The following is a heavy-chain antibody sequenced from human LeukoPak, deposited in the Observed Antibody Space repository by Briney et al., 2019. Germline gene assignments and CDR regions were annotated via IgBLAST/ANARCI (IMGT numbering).Heavy chain of an antibody. D-gene: IGHD6-25*01. CDR2: IIPILGIA. CDR1: GGTFSSYA. J-gene: IGHJ4*02. CDR3: ARGPRSDLTLGL. V-gene: IGHV1-69*04. Sequence: VASVKVSCKASGGTFSSYAISWVRQAPGQGLEWMGRIIPILGIANYAQKFQGRVTITADKSTSTAYMELSSLRSGDTAVYYCARGPRSDLTLGLWGQGTLVTVSS.